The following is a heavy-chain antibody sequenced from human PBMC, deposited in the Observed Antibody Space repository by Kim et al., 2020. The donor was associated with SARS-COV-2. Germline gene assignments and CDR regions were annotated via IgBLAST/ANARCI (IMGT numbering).Heavy chain of an antibody. J-gene: IGHJ4*02. D-gene: IGHD6-13*01. Sequence: GGSLRLSCSASGFTFSDYAMHWVRQAPDKGLEYLSIISSNGGSAYYADSVKDRFTISRDNYKNTLYLQMTSLRTADTAVYYCVKGRSSSGRFDYWGQGTLVTVSS. CDR3: VKGRSSSGRFDY. CDR2: ISSNGGSA. V-gene: IGHV3-64D*06. CDR1: GFTFSDYA.